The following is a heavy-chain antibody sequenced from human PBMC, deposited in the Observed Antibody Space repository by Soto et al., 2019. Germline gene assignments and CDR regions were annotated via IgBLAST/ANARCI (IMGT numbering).Heavy chain of an antibody. CDR2: IIPIFGTA. J-gene: IGHJ6*02. CDR3: ARSQGGSTSLDIYYYYYYGMDV. D-gene: IGHD2-2*01. CDR1: GGTFSSYA. V-gene: IGHV1-69*01. Sequence: QVQLVQSGAEVKKPGSSVKVSCKALGGTFSSYAISWVRQAPGQGLEWMGGIIPIFGTANYAQKFQGRVTITADQSTITGYMELSSLRSEDTAVYYCARSQGGSTSLDIYYYYYYGMDVWGQGTTVTVSS.